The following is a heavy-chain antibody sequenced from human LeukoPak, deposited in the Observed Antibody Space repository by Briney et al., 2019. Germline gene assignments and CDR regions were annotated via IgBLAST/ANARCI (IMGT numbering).Heavy chain of an antibody. D-gene: IGHD3-10*01. CDR3: VKGDYYGSGTIIVL. Sequence: ASLKVSCKASGYTFTGYYIHWVRQAPGQGLEWMGWINANSGGTNYAQKFQGRVTMTRDTSISTTYMELSSLRSDDTAVYYCVKGDYYGSGTIIVLWGQGTLVTVSS. J-gene: IGHJ4*02. V-gene: IGHV1-2*02. CDR1: GYTFTGYY. CDR2: INANSGGT.